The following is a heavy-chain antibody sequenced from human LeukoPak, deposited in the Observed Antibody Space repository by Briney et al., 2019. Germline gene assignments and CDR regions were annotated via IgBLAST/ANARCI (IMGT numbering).Heavy chain of an antibody. CDR1: GYTFTSYG. J-gene: IGHJ5*02. D-gene: IGHD1-1*01. CDR3: ARGGTGTTSNWFDP. CDR2: ISAYNGNT. V-gene: IGHV1-18*01. Sequence: ASVKVSCKASGYTFTSYGISWVRQAPGQGLEWMGWISAYNGNTNYAQKLQGRVTMTRDTSTSTVYMELSSLRSEDTAVYYCARGGTGTTSNWFDPWGQGTLVTVSS.